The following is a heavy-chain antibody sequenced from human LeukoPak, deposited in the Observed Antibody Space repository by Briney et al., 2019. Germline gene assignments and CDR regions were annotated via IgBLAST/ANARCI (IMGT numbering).Heavy chain of an antibody. V-gene: IGHV4-59*01. Sequence: SETLSLTCTVSGGSLSGYYWSWIRQPPGKGLEYIGYIYYSGSTNYNPSLNSRATMSVDTPKNQFSLRMTSVTAADTAVYYCARLGGRRETYGWLGPWGQGTLVTVSS. D-gene: IGHD3-16*01. CDR2: IYYSGST. CDR3: ARLGGRRETYGWLGP. J-gene: IGHJ5*02. CDR1: GGSLSGYY.